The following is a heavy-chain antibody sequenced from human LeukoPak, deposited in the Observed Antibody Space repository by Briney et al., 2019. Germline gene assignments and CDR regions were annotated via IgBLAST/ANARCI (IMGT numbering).Heavy chain of an antibody. D-gene: IGHD5-12*01. CDR1: GFTFSSYW. Sequence: GGSLRPSCAASGFTFSSYWIHWVRQAPGKGLVWVSRINSDGSSTSYADSVKGRFTISRDNAKNTLYLQMNSLRAEDTAVYYCARCSGGYSGYDCSPFDYWGQGTLVTVSS. V-gene: IGHV3-74*01. CDR3: ARCSGGYSGYDCSPFDY. J-gene: IGHJ4*02. CDR2: INSDGSST.